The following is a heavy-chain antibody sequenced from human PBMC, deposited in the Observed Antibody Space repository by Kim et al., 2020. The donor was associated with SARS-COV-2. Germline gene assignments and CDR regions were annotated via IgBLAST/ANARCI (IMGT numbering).Heavy chain of an antibody. V-gene: IGHV3-9*01. J-gene: IGHJ4*02. CDR1: GFTFDDYA. CDR2: ISWNSGSI. Sequence: GGSLRLSCAASGFTFDDYAMHWVRQAPGKGLEWVSGISWNSGSIGYADSVKGRFTISRDNAKNSLYLQMNSLRAEDTALYYCASSSGWYNPLSYWGQGTLVTVSS. D-gene: IGHD6-19*01. CDR3: ASSSGWYNPLSY.